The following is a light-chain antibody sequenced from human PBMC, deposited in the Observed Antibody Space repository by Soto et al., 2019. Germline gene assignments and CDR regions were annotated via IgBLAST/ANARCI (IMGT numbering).Light chain of an antibody. CDR2: DAS. V-gene: IGKV1-5*01. CDR3: QQYDSYSST. CDR1: QSISSW. J-gene: IGKJ1*01. Sequence: DIQMTQPPSTLSASVGDRVTITCRASQSISSWLAWYQQKPGKVPNLLIFDASSLKSGVPSRFSGSGSGTEFTLTISSLQPDDFATYYCQQYDSYSSTFGQGTKVDIK.